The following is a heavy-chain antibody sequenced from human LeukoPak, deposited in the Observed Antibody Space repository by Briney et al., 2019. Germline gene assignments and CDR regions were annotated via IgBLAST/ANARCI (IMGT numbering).Heavy chain of an antibody. V-gene: IGHV4-34*01. J-gene: IGHJ4*02. CDR1: GGSFSGYY. Sequence: SETLSLTCAVYGGSFSGYYWSWIRQPPGKGLEWIGEINHSGSTNYNPSLKSRVTISVDTSKNQFSLKLSPVTAADTAVYYCASFPQRWLPPAHWGQGTLVTVS. CDR2: INHSGST. CDR3: ASFPQRWLPPAH. D-gene: IGHD5-18*01.